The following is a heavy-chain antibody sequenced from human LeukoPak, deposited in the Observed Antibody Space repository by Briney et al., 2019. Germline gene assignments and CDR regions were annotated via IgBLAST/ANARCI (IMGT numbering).Heavy chain of an antibody. CDR1: GFTFSSYA. CDR2: ISGSGGST. Sequence: GGSLRLSCAASGFTFSSYAMSWVRQAPGKGLEWVSAISGSGGSTYYADSVKGRFTISRDNSKNTLYLQMNSLRAEDTAVYYCAKERIAAAGTGYYYGTDVWGQGTTVTVSS. V-gene: IGHV3-23*01. J-gene: IGHJ6*02. CDR3: AKERIAAAGTGYYYGTDV. D-gene: IGHD6-13*01.